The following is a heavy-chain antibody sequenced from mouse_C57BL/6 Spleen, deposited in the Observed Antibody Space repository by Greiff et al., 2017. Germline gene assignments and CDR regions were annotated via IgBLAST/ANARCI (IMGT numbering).Heavy chain of an antibody. J-gene: IGHJ1*03. D-gene: IGHD2-2*01. CDR2: NWWDDDK. CDR3: ARIPSPPLLGVRLGYFDV. V-gene: IGHV8-8*01. Sequence: QVTLKVSGPGILQPSQTLSLTCSFSGFSLSTFGMGVGWIRQPSGKGLEWLAHNWWDDDKNYNPALKSRLTISKDTSQNQVFLNMANVEPADTAIYYCARIPSPPLLGVRLGYFDVWGTGTTVTVSS. CDR1: GFSLSTFGMG.